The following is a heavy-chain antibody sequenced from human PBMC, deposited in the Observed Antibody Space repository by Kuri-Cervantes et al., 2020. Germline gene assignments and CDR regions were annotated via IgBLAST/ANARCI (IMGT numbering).Heavy chain of an antibody. CDR1: GYTFTGYY. Sequence: GGSLRLSCKASGYTFTGYYMHWVRQAPGQGLEWMGWINPNSGGTNYAQKFQGRVTMTRDTSISTAYMELSRLRSDDTAVYYCASTYYYDSSGYYDDAFDIWGQGTMVTVSS. CDR3: ASTYYYDSSGYYDDAFDI. D-gene: IGHD3-22*01. V-gene: IGHV1-2*02. CDR2: INPNSGGT. J-gene: IGHJ3*02.